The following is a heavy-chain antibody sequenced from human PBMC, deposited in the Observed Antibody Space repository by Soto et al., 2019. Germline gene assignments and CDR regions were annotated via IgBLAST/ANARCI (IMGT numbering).Heavy chain of an antibody. Sequence: QVQLVQSGAEVKKPGASVKVSCKASGYTFTSYGISWVRQAPGQGLEWMGWITSYKGKTNYAQKLQGRATMTTDTSTSTDHMELRSLTADDTAVYYCARSETTVSSGRYYGMDVWGQGTTVTVSS. CDR1: GYTFTSYG. CDR2: ITSYKGKT. CDR3: ARSETTVSSGRYYGMDV. J-gene: IGHJ6*02. V-gene: IGHV1-18*01. D-gene: IGHD4-4*01.